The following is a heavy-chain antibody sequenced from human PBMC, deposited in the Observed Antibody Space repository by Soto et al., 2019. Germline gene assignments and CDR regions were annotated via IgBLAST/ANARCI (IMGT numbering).Heavy chain of an antibody. Sequence: EVQLVESGGGLVQPGGSLRLSCAASGFTVSSNYMSWVRQAPGKVLEWVSVIYSVGTTYYADSVKGRFTISRDNSENTLYLQMNSLRAEDTAVYYCARNGDSSDYRGWFDPWGQGTLVTVSS. V-gene: IGHV3-66*01. CDR2: IYSVGTT. J-gene: IGHJ5*02. CDR3: ARNGDSSDYRGWFDP. CDR1: GFTVSSNY. D-gene: IGHD3-22*01.